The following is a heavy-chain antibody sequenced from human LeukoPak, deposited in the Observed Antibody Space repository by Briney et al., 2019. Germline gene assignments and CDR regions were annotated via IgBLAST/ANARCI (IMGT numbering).Heavy chain of an antibody. CDR3: ARHRRNSNYLTTVTTIDY. J-gene: IGHJ4*02. D-gene: IGHD4-11*01. CDR1: GDSISSSSYY. V-gene: IGHV4-39*01. Sequence: SETLSLTCTVSGDSISSSSYYWGWLRHPPGKGLEWFGRIYYSGSTYYNPSLKSRVTISVYTSKNQFSLKLTSVTAADTAFYYCARHRRNSNYLTTVTTIDYWGQGALATVSS. CDR2: IYYSGST.